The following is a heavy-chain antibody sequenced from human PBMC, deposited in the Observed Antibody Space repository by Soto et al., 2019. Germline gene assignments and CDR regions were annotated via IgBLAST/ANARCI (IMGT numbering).Heavy chain of an antibody. CDR2: RWYDGGNK. V-gene: IGHV3-33*01. CDR1: GFTFRSYG. Sequence: QVQLVESGGGVVQPGGSLRLSCAVSGFTFRSYGMHWVRQAPGKGLEGVALRWYDGGNKYYADSVKGRFSISRDNSKNMLYLQMNSLRDEDTAVYYFVRVSGYNGYDYVYYYGMDVWGQWTTVTVSS. J-gene: IGHJ6*02. D-gene: IGHD5-12*01. CDR3: VRVSGYNGYDYVYYYGMDV.